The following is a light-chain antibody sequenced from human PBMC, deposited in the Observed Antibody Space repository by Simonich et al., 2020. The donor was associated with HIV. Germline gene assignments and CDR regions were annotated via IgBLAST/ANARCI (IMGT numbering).Light chain of an antibody. CDR3: SSYTASNTWV. CDR1: SSDVGHDNY. V-gene: IGLV2-14*01. Sequence: QSALIQPASVSGSPGQSITISCTGTSSDVGHDNYVSWYQQNPGKAPKLIIYEVSKRPSGVSNRFSGSKSVNTASLTISGLQAEDEADYSCSSYTASNTWVFGGGTKLTVL. CDR2: EVS. J-gene: IGLJ3*02.